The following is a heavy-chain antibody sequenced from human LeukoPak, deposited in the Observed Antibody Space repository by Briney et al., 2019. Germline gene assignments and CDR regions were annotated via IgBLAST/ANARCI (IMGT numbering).Heavy chain of an antibody. V-gene: IGHV4-39*01. CDR1: GGSISSNNYY. J-gene: IGHJ3*02. D-gene: IGHD3-22*01. CDR2: IYYSGST. CDR3: ARQRRRQITMIVVVNKGGAFDI. Sequence: SETLSLTCNVSGGSISSNNYYWGWVRQPPGKGLEWIGSIYYSGSTYYNRTLKSRVTISVDTSKNQFSLKLSSVTAADTAVYYCARQRRRQITMIVVVNKGGAFDIWGQGTMVTISS.